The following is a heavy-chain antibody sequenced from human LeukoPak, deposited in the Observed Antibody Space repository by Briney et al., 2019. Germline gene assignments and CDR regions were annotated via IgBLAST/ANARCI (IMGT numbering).Heavy chain of an antibody. CDR1: GYSISSGYY. CDR2: IYHSGST. CDR3: ARDQKYVGCLDF. J-gene: IGHJ4*02. Sequence: SETLSLTCTVSGYSISSGYYWGWIRQPPGKGLEWIGGIYHSGSTYYNPSLKSRVTISVDTSKNQFSLKLSSVTAADTAVYYCARDQKYVGCLDFWGQGTLVTVSS. V-gene: IGHV4-38-2*02. D-gene: IGHD2-2*01.